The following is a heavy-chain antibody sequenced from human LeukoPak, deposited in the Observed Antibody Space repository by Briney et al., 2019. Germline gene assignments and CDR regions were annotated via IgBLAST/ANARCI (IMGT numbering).Heavy chain of an antibody. J-gene: IGHJ4*02. Sequence: GSVKVPCKASGYTFTSYDINWVRQATGQGLEWMGWMNPNSGNTGYAQKFQGRVTMTRNTSISTAYMELSSLRSEDTAVYYCARFYSTGIVGATTGDYWGQGTLVTVSS. V-gene: IGHV1-8*01. CDR3: ARFYSTGIVGATTGDY. CDR2: MNPNSGNT. CDR1: GYTFTSYD. D-gene: IGHD1-26*01.